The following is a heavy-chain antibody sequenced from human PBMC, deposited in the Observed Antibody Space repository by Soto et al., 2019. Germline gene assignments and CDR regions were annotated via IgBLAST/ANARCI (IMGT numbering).Heavy chain of an antibody. CDR3: ARIPVEKYMIYWSDP. Sequence: SETLSLTCSVSGDSVSSGDYYWSWILQPPGKGLELIGHVYFSGSTNYIPSLKSRLTMSVDTAKNQFSLKLNSVTAADTAVYYCARIPVEKYMIYWSDPWGQGTQVTVSS. D-gene: IGHD3-16*01. V-gene: IGHV4-61*08. CDR1: GDSVSSGDYY. CDR2: VYFSGST. J-gene: IGHJ5*02.